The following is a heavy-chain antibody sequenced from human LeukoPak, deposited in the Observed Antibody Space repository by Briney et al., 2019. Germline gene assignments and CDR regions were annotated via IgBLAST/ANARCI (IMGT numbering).Heavy chain of an antibody. CDR3: ASGRYYDFWSGYYNGLDY. CDR1: GGSLCGYY. Sequence: SETLSLTCAVYGGSLCGYYWSCIRQPPGKGLEWSGEINHSGSTNYNPSLNSRVTISVDTSKNQLSLKLSSVTAADTAVYYCASGRYYDFWSGYYNGLDYCGERAPGTLS. J-gene: IGHJ4*02. CDR2: INHSGST. V-gene: IGHV4-34*01. D-gene: IGHD3-3*01.